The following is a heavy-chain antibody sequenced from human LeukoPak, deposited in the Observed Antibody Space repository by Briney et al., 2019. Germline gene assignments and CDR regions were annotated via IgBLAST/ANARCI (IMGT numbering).Heavy chain of an antibody. D-gene: IGHD4-17*01. CDR3: ASTMTTVTTAYFQH. CDR2: IYYSGST. V-gene: IGHV4-59*01. Sequence: SETLSLTCTVSGCSISSYYWCWIRQPPRKGLEWIGYIYYSGSTNYNPSLKSRVTISVDTSKNQFSLKLSSVTAADTAVYYCASTMTTVTTAYFQHWGQGTLVTVSS. J-gene: IGHJ1*01. CDR1: GCSISSYY.